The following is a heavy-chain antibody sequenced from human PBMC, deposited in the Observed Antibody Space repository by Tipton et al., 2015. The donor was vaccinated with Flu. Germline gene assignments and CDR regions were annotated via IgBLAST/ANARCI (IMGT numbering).Heavy chain of an antibody. CDR2: ISSSSSYI. Sequence: SLRLSCAASGFTFSSYSMNWVRQAPGKGLEWVSSISSSSSYIYYADSVEGRFTIARDNAKNSLYLQMNSLRAEDTAVYYCARGKDCSSTSCYQGRDAFDIWGQGTMVTVSS. V-gene: IGHV3-21*01. D-gene: IGHD2-2*01. CDR1: GFTFSSYS. J-gene: IGHJ3*02. CDR3: ARGKDCSSTSCYQGRDAFDI.